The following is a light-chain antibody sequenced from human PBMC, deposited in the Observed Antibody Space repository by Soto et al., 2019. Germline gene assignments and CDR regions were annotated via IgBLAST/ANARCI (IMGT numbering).Light chain of an antibody. CDR2: GAS. CDR1: QSVSSSY. CDR3: QHYSSSPPEFT. Sequence: EIVLTQSPGTLSLSPGERATLSCRASQSVSSSYLAWYQQRPGQAPRLLIFGASYRATGIPDRFSGSGSGIDFTLTISRLEPEDFAVYYCQHYSSSPPEFTFGPGTKVDSK. V-gene: IGKV3-20*01. J-gene: IGKJ3*01.